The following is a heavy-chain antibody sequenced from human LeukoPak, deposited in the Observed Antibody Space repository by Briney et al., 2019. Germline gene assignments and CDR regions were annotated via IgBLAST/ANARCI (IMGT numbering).Heavy chain of an antibody. D-gene: IGHD6-13*01. Sequence: SETLSLTCTVSGGSISSSSYYWGWIRQPPGKGLEWIGSIYYSGSTYYNPSLKSRVTISVDTSKNQFSLKLSSVTAGDTAVYYCARVSAGRGGDWFDPWGQGTLVTVSS. V-gene: IGHV4-39*07. CDR1: GGSISSSSYY. J-gene: IGHJ5*02. CDR3: ARVSAGRGGDWFDP. CDR2: IYYSGST.